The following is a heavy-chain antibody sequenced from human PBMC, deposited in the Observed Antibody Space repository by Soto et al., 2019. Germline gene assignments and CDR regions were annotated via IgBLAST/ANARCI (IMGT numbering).Heavy chain of an antibody. CDR3: AREAATVNGNWFDP. D-gene: IGHD4-17*01. CDR1: GGSISSGGYY. V-gene: IGHV4-31*03. CDR2: IYYSGST. J-gene: IGHJ5*02. Sequence: SETLSLTCTVSGGSISSGGYYWSWIRQHPGKGLEWIGYIYYSGSTYYNPSLKSRVTISVDTSKNQLSLKLSSVTAADTAVYYCAREAATVNGNWFDPWGQGTLVTVSS.